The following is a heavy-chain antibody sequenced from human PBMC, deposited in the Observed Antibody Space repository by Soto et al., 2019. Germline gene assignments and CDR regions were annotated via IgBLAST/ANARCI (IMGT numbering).Heavy chain of an antibody. V-gene: IGHV4-31*03. Sequence: QVQLQESGPGLVKPSQTLSLTCTVSGGSISSGGYYWSWFRQNPGKGLEWIGYVYYSGTTNYNPSIKSRLTISVDTSKNQFSLTLNSMTAADTAVYYCARDESATEAFDIWGQGTMVTVSS. CDR2: VYYSGTT. J-gene: IGHJ3*02. CDR1: GGSISSGGYY. CDR3: ARDESATEAFDI. D-gene: IGHD5-12*01.